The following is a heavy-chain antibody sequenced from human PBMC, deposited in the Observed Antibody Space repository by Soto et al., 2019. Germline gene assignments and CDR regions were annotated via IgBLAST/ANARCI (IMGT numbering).Heavy chain of an antibody. CDR2: VNQDGSAK. J-gene: IGHJ4*02. V-gene: IGHV3-7*01. D-gene: IGHD3-10*01. CDR1: GFTFSSCY. CDR3: ARWSNTMDY. Sequence: EVQLVESGGGLVQPGGSLRLSCAASGFTFSSCYMSWVRQAPGKGLEWVANVNQDGSAKYYVDPVKGRFTISRDNAKNSLYLQMNSLRAEDTAVYYCARWSNTMDYWGQGTLVTVSS.